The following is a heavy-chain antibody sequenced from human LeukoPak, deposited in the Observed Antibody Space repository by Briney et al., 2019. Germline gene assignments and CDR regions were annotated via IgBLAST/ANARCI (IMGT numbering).Heavy chain of an antibody. Sequence: GGSPRLSCAASGFTFDDYAMHWVRQAPGKGLEWVSGISWNSGSIGYADSVKGRFTISRDNAKNSLYLQMNSLRAEDTALYYCAKASYLPYFDYWGQGTLVTVSS. V-gene: IGHV3-9*01. J-gene: IGHJ4*02. CDR1: GFTFDDYA. CDR2: ISWNSGSI. CDR3: AKASYLPYFDY.